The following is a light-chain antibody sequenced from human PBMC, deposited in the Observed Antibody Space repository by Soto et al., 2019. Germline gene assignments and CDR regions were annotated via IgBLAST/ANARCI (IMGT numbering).Light chain of an antibody. CDR2: AAS. V-gene: IGKV1-39*01. CDR1: QSISSY. CDR3: QQSYSTPVT. Sequence: DIQMTQSPSSLSASVGDRVTITCRASQSISSYLNWYQQKPGKAPKLLIYAASSLQSGVPSRFSGSGSGTDFTLTISSLQHEDFATYYCQQSYSTPVTFGGGTKLDIK. J-gene: IGKJ4*01.